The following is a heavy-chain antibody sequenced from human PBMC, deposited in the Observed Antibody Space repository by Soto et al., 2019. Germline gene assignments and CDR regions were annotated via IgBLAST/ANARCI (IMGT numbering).Heavy chain of an antibody. CDR2: IYYSGST. D-gene: IGHD3-10*01. Sequence: SETLSLTCTVSGGSISSYYWSWIRQPPGKGLEWIGYIYYSGSTNYNPSLKSRVTISVDTSKNQFSLKLSSVTAADTAVYYCAKIITMVRGVGWFDPWGQGTLVTVSS. J-gene: IGHJ5*02. V-gene: IGHV4-59*01. CDR1: GGSISSYY. CDR3: AKIITMVRGVGWFDP.